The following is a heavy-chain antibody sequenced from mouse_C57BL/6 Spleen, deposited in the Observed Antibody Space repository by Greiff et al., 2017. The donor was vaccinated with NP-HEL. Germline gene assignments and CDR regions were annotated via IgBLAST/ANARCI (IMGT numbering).Heavy chain of an antibody. J-gene: IGHJ1*03. CDR3: ARSDLITTVVARYFDV. CDR2: IDPSDSYT. V-gene: IGHV1-69*01. Sequence: QVQLQQPGAELVMPGASVKLSCKASGYTFTSYWMHWVKQRPGQGLEWIGEIDPSDSYTNYNQKFKGKSTLTVDKSSSTAYMQLSSLTSEDSAVYYCARSDLITTVVARYFDVWGTGTTVTVSS. CDR1: GYTFTSYW. D-gene: IGHD1-1*01.